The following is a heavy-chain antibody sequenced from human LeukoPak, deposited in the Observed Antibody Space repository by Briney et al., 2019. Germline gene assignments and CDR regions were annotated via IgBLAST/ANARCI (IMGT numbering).Heavy chain of an antibody. V-gene: IGHV1-2*06. D-gene: IGHD6-13*01. CDR3: ARGGSSWYYFDY. CDR2: INPNSGGT. CDR1: GYTFTGYY. Sequence: ASVKVSCKASGYTFTGYYMHWVRQAPGQGLEWMGRINPNSGGTNYAQKFQGRVTMTRDTSVSTAYMELSRLRSDDTAVYCCARGGSSWYYFDYWGQGTLVTVSS. J-gene: IGHJ4*02.